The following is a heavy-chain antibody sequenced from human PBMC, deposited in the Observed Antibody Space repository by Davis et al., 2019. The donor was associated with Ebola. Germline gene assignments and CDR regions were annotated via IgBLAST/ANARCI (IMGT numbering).Heavy chain of an antibody. CDR1: GFSFINYT. Sequence: GESLKISCITSGFSFINYTMNWVRLAPRRGLEWVSSISGSNVHIYYGDSVKGRFTISRDNAKNSLYLQMNSLRAEDTAIYYCARDKDLPATTTPIDYWGQGTLVTVSS. V-gene: IGHV3-21*01. D-gene: IGHD1-26*01. CDR3: ARDKDLPATTTPIDY. J-gene: IGHJ4*02. CDR2: ISGSNVHI.